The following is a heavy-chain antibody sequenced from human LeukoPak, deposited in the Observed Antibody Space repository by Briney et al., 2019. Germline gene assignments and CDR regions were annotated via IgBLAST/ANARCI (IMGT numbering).Heavy chain of an antibody. J-gene: IGHJ1*01. D-gene: IGHD6-19*01. CDR2: IYYSGST. CDR1: GGSISSSSYY. Sequence: SETLSLTCTVSGGSISSSSYYWGWIRQPPGKGLEWIGSIYYSGSTYYNPSLKSRVTISVDTSKNQFSLKLSSVTAADTAVYYCARGSGWYEGYFQHWGQGTLVTVSS. V-gene: IGHV4-39*07. CDR3: ARGSGWYEGYFQH.